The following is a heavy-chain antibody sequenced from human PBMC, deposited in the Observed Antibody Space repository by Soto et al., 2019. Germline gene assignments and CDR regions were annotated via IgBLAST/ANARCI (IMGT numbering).Heavy chain of an antibody. CDR3: AREKGGGYYYYGMDV. J-gene: IGHJ6*02. CDR2: IWYDGSNK. V-gene: IGHV3-33*01. Sequence: QVQLVESGGGVVQPGRSLRLSCAASGFTFSSYGMHWVRQAPGKGLEWVAVIWYDGSNKYYADSVKGRFTISRDNSKNTLYLQMNSLRAEDTVVYYCAREKGGGYYYYGMDVWGQGTTVTVSS. CDR1: GFTFSSYG. D-gene: IGHD3-16*01.